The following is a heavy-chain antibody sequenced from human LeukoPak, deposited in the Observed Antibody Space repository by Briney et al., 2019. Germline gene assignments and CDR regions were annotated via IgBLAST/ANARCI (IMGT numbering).Heavy chain of an antibody. V-gene: IGHV4-59*08. J-gene: IGHJ4*02. CDR2: IYYSGST. CDR3: ARIDRAVAGTIDY. D-gene: IGHD6-19*01. Sequence: SETLSLTCTVSGGSISSYFWSWIRQPPGKGLEWIGYIYYSGSTNYNPSLKSRVTMSVDTSKNQFSLKLSSVTAADTAVYYCARIDRAVAGTIDYWAREPWSPSPQ. CDR1: GGSISSYF.